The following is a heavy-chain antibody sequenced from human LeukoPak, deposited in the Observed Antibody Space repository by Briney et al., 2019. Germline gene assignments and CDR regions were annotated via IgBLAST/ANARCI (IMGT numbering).Heavy chain of an antibody. Sequence: PGGTLRLSCAASGFTFSSYGMSWVRQAPGKGLEWVSAISSSGGSTYYADSVKGRFTISRDNSKNTLYLQMNSLRAEDTAVYYCANQNTARGFDPWGQGTLVTVSS. CDR3: ANQNTARGFDP. CDR2: ISSSGGST. D-gene: IGHD5-18*01. J-gene: IGHJ5*02. V-gene: IGHV3-23*01. CDR1: GFTFSSYG.